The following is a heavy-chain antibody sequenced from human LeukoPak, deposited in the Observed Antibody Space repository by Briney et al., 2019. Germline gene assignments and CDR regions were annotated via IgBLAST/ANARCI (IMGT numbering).Heavy chain of an antibody. D-gene: IGHD3-10*02. CDR2: ISVSSSAI. J-gene: IGHJ6*04. Sequence: GGSLRLSCAASGFTFSDYYMTWIRQAPGKGLEWVSGISVSSSAIYYADSVKGRFTISRDNAKNSLYLQMNSLRAEDTAVYYCAELGITMVGGVWGKGTTVTISS. CDR3: AELGITMVGGV. CDR1: GFTFSDYY. V-gene: IGHV3-11*04.